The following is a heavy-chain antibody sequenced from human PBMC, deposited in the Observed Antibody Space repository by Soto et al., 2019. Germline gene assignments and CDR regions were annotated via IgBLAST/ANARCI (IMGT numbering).Heavy chain of an antibody. Sequence: QVQLVESGGGVVQPGRSLRLSCAASGFTFSSYAMHWVRQAPGKGLEWVAVISYDGSNKYYADSVKGRFTISRDNSKNTLYLQMNSLRAEDTAVYYCAGWGVVAATTVNYYYGMDVWGQGTTVTVSS. D-gene: IGHD2-15*01. CDR3: AGWGVVAATTVNYYYGMDV. J-gene: IGHJ6*02. V-gene: IGHV3-30-3*01. CDR2: ISYDGSNK. CDR1: GFTFSSYA.